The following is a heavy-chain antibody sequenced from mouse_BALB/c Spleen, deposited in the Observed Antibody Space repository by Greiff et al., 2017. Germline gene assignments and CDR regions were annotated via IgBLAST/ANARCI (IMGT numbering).Heavy chain of an antibody. V-gene: IGHV7-3*02. CDR2: IRNKANGYTT. CDR3: ARDKGGTRYAMDY. D-gene: IGHD4-1*01. Sequence: EVKLQESGGGLVQPGGSLRLSCATSGFTFTDYYMSWVRQPPGKALEWLGFIRNKANGYTTEYSASVKGRFTISRDNSQSILYLQMNTLRAEDSATYYCARDKGGTRYAMDYWGQGTSVTVSS. J-gene: IGHJ4*01. CDR1: GFTFTDYY.